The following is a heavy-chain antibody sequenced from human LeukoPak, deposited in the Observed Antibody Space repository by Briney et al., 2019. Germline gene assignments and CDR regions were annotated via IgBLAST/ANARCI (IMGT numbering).Heavy chain of an antibody. D-gene: IGHD6-13*01. Sequence: SETLSLTCTVSGGSISSYYWSWIRQPPGKGLEWIGYIYYSGSTNYNPSLKSRVTISVDTSKNQFSLKLSSVTAADTAVYYCARVAAAAPFDYGGQGTLVTVSS. V-gene: IGHV4-59*01. J-gene: IGHJ4*02. CDR2: IYYSGST. CDR3: ARVAAAAPFDY. CDR1: GGSISSYY.